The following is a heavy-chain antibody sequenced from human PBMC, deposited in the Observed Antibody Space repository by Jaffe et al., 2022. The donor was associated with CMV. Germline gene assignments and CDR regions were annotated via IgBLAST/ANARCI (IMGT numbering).Heavy chain of an antibody. CDR1: GGSFSGYY. D-gene: IGHD3-10*01. J-gene: IGHJ5*02. CDR2: INHSGST. Sequence: QVQLQQWGAGLLKPSETLSLTCAVYGGSFSGYYWSWIRQPPGKGLEWIGEINHSGSTNYNPSLKSRVTISVDTSKNQFSLKLSSVTAADTAVYYCARGLTRHRRNYYGSGSFRRGTNWFDPWGQGTLVTVSS. CDR3: ARGLTRHRRNYYGSGSFRRGTNWFDP. V-gene: IGHV4-34*01.